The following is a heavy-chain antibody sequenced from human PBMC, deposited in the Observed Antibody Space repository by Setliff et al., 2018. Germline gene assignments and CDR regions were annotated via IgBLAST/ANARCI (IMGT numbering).Heavy chain of an antibody. V-gene: IGHV1-18*01. Sequence: ASVKVSCKASGGTFSSYAISWVRQAPGQGLEWVGGIRVYDGYTDYAQKLQGRVTMTTDTSTSTAYMELRSLRSDDTAVYYCARVGYCSGGSCYGAFDIWGQGTMGTVSS. CDR3: ARVGYCSGGSCYGAFDI. J-gene: IGHJ3*02. CDR1: GGTFSSYA. D-gene: IGHD2-15*01. CDR2: IRVYDGYT.